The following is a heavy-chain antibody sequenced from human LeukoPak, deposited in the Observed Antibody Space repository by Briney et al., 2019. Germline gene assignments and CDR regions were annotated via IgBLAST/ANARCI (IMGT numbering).Heavy chain of an antibody. CDR1: GFTFSSYA. J-gene: IGHJ3*02. V-gene: IGHV3-30*04. CDR2: ISYDGSNK. D-gene: IGHD1-1*01. Sequence: GGSLRLSCAASGFTFSSYATHWVRQAPGKGLEWVAVISYDGSNKYYADSVKGRFTISRDNSKNTLYLQMNSLRAEDTAVYYCAREGPTGVVEDAFDIWGQGTMVTVSS. CDR3: AREGPTGVVEDAFDI.